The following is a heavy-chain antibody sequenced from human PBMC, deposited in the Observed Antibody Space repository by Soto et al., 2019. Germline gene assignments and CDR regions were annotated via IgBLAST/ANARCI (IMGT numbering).Heavy chain of an antibody. V-gene: IGHV1-8*01. Sequence: ASVKVSCKASGYTFTSYDINWVRQATGQGLEWMGWMNPNSGNTGYAQKFQGRVTMTRNTSISTAYMELSSLRSEDTAVYYCARGNSRLVRYYYYGMDVWGQGTTVTVYS. CDR1: GYTFTSYD. J-gene: IGHJ6*02. D-gene: IGHD6-19*01. CDR2: MNPNSGNT. CDR3: ARGNSRLVRYYYYGMDV.